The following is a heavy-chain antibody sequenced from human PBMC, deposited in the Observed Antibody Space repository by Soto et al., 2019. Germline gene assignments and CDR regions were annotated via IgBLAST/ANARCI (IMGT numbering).Heavy chain of an antibody. CDR2: INHSGST. CDR3: ARGGAFYDILTGYIPGHFDY. V-gene: IGHV4-34*01. D-gene: IGHD3-9*01. CDR1: GGSFSGYY. J-gene: IGHJ4*02. Sequence: SETLSLTCAVYGGSFSGYYWSWIRQPPGKGLEWIGEINHSGSTNYNPSLKSRVTISVDTSKNQFSLKLSSVTAADTAVYYCARGGAFYDILTGYIPGHFDYWGQGTQVTVSS.